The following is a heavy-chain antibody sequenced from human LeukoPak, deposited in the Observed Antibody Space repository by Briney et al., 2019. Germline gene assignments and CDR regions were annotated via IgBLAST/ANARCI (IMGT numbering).Heavy chain of an antibody. V-gene: IGHV4-4*07. CDR1: GGSISSYY. Sequence: PSETLSLTCTVSGGSISSYYWSWIRQPAGKGLEWIGRIYTSGSTNYNPSLKSRVTMSVDTSKNQFSLKLSSVTAADTAVYYCARGWTDPLIVATTYYYYYMDVWSKGTTVTVSS. D-gene: IGHD5-12*01. CDR3: ARGWTDPLIVATTYYYYYMDV. J-gene: IGHJ6*03. CDR2: IYTSGST.